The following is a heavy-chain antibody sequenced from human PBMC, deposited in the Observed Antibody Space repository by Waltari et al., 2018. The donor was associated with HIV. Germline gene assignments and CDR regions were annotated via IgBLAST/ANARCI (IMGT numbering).Heavy chain of an antibody. Sequence: EVQLVESGGGLVQPGGSLRLSCAASGCTFSGCRMNWVRQAPEKGLEWVSYISSSSSTIYSADSVKGRFTISRDNAKNSLYLQMNSLRAEDTAVYYCARSKYSSSSGFDLWGRGTLVTVSS. J-gene: IGHJ2*01. V-gene: IGHV3-48*01. D-gene: IGHD6-6*01. CDR3: ARSKYSSSSGFDL. CDR2: ISSSSSTI. CDR1: GCTFSGCR.